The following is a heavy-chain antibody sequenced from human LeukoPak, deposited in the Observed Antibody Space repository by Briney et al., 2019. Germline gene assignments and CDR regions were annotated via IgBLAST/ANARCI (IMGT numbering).Heavy chain of an antibody. D-gene: IGHD5-12*01. CDR2: IYTSGST. J-gene: IGHJ4*02. CDR1: GGSISSYY. V-gene: IGHV4-4*07. CDR3: ARDSVATTTDPHFDY. Sequence: SETLSLTCTVSGGSISSYYWSWIRQPAGKGLEWIGRIYTSGSTNYNPSLKSRVTMSVDTSKNQFSLKLSSVTAADTAVYYCARDSVATTTDPHFDYWGQGTLVTVSS.